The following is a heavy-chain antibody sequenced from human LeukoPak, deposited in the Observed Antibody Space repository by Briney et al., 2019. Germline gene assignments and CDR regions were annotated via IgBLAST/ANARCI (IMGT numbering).Heavy chain of an antibody. J-gene: IGHJ3*02. Sequence: EASVKVSCKASGYTFTSYGISWVRQAPGQGLEWMGWISAYNGNTNYAQKLQGRVTMTTDTSTSTAYMELRSLRSDDTAVYYCARIVEKIVVVIAPFGAFDIWGQGTMVTVSS. CDR2: ISAYNGNT. CDR3: ARIVEKIVVVIAPFGAFDI. CDR1: GYTFTSYG. D-gene: IGHD2-21*01. V-gene: IGHV1-18*01.